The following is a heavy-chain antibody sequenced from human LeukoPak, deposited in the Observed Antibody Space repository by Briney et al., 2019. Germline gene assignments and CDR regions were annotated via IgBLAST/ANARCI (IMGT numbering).Heavy chain of an antibody. CDR2: INYSGST. D-gene: IGHD2-15*01. CDR3: AREGRGGHNFDY. V-gene: IGHV4-34*01. Sequence: SETLSLTCAVSDESFSGYYWNWIRQPPGRGLAWIGEINYSGSTQYHPSLKSRVSMSVDKSKKQVSLRLSSVAVADTAVYYCAREGRGGHNFDYWGQGTLAIVSS. J-gene: IGHJ4*02. CDR1: DESFSGYY.